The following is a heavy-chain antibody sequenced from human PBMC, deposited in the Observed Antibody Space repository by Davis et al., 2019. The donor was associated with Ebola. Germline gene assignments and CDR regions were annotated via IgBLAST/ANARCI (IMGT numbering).Heavy chain of an antibody. CDR3: ARHAYHDIITAPAWFDP. J-gene: IGHJ5*02. CDR2: IIPIFGTQ. Sequence: AASVKVSCKASGYTFNSHGISWVRQAPRQGLEWMGGIIPIFGTQTYAQRFQDRVTFTADESTGTAFMEVHSLTPEDTAVYYCARHAYHDIITAPAWFDPWGQGTLVTVSS. V-gene: IGHV1-69*13. D-gene: IGHD3-9*01. CDR1: GYTFNSHG.